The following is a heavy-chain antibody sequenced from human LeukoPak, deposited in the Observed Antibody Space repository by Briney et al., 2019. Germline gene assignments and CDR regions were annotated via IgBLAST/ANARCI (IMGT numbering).Heavy chain of an antibody. D-gene: IGHD3-9*01. Sequence: PSETLSLTCAVYGGSFSGYYWSWIRQPPGKGLEWIGEINHSGSTNYNPSLKSRVTISVDTSKNQFSLKLSSVTAADTAVYYCARHVLRYFDWLLAWFDPWGQGTLVTVSS. V-gene: IGHV4-34*01. CDR1: GGSFSGYY. CDR3: ARHVLRYFDWLLAWFDP. J-gene: IGHJ5*02. CDR2: INHSGST.